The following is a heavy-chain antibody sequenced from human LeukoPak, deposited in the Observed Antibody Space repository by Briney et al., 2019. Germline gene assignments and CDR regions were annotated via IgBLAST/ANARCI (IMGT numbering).Heavy chain of an antibody. CDR2: IYTSGST. CDR3: ASGIAAAGTAEYFQH. Sequence: SETLSLTCAVYGGSFSGYYWSWIRQPAGKGLEWIGRIYTSGSTNYNPSLKSRVTMSVDTSKNQFSLKLSSVTAADTAVYYCASGIAAAGTAEYFQHWGQGTLVTVSS. D-gene: IGHD6-13*01. J-gene: IGHJ1*01. CDR1: GGSFSGYY. V-gene: IGHV4-59*10.